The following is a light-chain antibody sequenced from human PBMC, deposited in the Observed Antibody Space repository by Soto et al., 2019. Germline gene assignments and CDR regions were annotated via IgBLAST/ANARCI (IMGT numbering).Light chain of an antibody. CDR2: GAS. Sequence: EVVLTQSPGTLSLSPGERATLSCRASQSVSSSYLAWYQQKHGQAPRLLIFGASSRATGTPDWFSGSGSGTDFTLSISRLDPGDFAVYYCQQYGSFPWTFGQGTKVDIK. CDR3: QQYGSFPWT. J-gene: IGKJ1*01. V-gene: IGKV3-20*01. CDR1: QSVSSSY.